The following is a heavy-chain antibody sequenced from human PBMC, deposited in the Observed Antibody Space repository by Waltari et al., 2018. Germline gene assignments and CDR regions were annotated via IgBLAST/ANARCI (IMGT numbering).Heavy chain of an antibody. Sequence: QVQLQESGPGLVKPSETLSLPCAVSGYSISSGYYWGWIRQPPGKGLEWIGSIFHSGSTTSNPSLKIRVTISVDTSKNQFSLKLSSGTAADTAVYYCARVIGVTSRGWFDPWGQGTLVTVSS. J-gene: IGHJ5*02. CDR2: IFHSGST. CDR1: GYSISSGYY. CDR3: ARVIGVTSRGWFDP. V-gene: IGHV4-38-2*01. D-gene: IGHD4-4*01.